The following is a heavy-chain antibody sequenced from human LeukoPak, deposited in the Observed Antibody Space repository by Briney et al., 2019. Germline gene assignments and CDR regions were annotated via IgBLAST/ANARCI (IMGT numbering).Heavy chain of an antibody. J-gene: IGHJ5*02. V-gene: IGHV3-23*01. Sequence: GGSLRLSCAASGFSFSTHATSWVRQTPGKGLEWVSTISVTGKESYYADSVKGRFSISRDNSKNTLYLQMNSLRVEDTALYYCADPPFDPWGQGTLVTVSS. CDR2: ISVTGKES. CDR3: ADPPFDP. CDR1: GFSFSTHA.